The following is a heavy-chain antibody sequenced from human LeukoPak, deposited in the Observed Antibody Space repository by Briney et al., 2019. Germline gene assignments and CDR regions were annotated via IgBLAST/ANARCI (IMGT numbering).Heavy chain of an antibody. CDR1: GGSISNSSYY. V-gene: IGHV4-39*01. D-gene: IGHD4-17*01. Sequence: SETLSLTCTVSGGSISNSSYYWGWIRQPPGKGLEWIGSIYYSGSTYYNPSLKSRVTISVDTSKNQFSLKLSSVTAADTAVYYCARRTVTVTNFDYWGQGTLVTVSS. CDR2: IYYSGST. J-gene: IGHJ4*02. CDR3: ARRTVTVTNFDY.